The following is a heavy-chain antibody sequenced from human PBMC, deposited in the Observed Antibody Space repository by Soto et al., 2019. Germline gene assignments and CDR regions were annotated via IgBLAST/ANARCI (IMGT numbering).Heavy chain of an antibody. Sequence: EVQLVQSGAEVKKPGESLRISCKGSGYSFTSYWISWVRQMPGKGLEWTGRIDPSDSYTNYSPSFQGHVTISTDKSISTAYLQWSSLKASDTAMYYCAKLQAAAGDNDLTFDYWGQGTLVTVSS. CDR3: AKLQAAAGDNDLTFDY. D-gene: IGHD6-13*01. CDR1: GYSFTSYW. CDR2: IDPSDSYT. V-gene: IGHV5-10-1*01. J-gene: IGHJ4*02.